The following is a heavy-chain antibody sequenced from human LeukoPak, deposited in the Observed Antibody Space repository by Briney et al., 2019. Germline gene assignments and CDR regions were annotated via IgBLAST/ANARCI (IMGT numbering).Heavy chain of an antibody. CDR3: AKRGAYPNWFDP. J-gene: IGHJ5*02. D-gene: IGHD3-16*01. V-gene: IGHV3-23*01. Sequence: SGGSLRLSCAASGFTFNNYAMSWVRQAPGKGLEWVSGITGSGFSTYYADSLKGRFTISRDNSKNTLYLQMDSLRAEDTAVYYCAKRGAYPNWFDPWGQGTLVTVSS. CDR1: GFTFNNYA. CDR2: ITGSGFST.